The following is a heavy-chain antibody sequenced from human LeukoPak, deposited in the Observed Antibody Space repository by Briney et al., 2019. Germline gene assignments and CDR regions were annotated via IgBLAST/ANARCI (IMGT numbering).Heavy chain of an antibody. D-gene: IGHD2-2*01. CDR2: INHSGST. CDR3: AKDLGYQLLY. J-gene: IGHJ4*02. Sequence: KSSETLSLTCAVYGGSFSGYYWSWIRQPPGKGLEWIGEINHSGSTNYNPSLKSRVTISVDTSKNQFSLKLSSVTAADTAVYYCAKDLGYQLLYWGQGTLVTVSS. V-gene: IGHV4-34*01. CDR1: GGSFSGYY.